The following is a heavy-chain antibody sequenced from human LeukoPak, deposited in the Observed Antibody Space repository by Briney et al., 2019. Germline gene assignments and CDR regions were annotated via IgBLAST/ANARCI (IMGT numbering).Heavy chain of an antibody. J-gene: IGHJ4*02. CDR2: IYYSGST. D-gene: IGHD3-10*01. Sequence: ASETLSLTCTVSGGSISSSSYYWGWICQPPGKGLEWIGSIYYSGSTYYNPSLKSRVTISVDTSKNQFSLKLSSVTAADTAVYYCARTRYYYNSRSYGAPYYFDYWGQGTLVTVSS. CDR3: ARTRYYYNSRSYGAPYYFDY. CDR1: GGSISSSSYY. V-gene: IGHV4-39*01.